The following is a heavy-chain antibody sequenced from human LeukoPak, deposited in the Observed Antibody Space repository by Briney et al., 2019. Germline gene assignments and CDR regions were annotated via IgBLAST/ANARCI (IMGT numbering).Heavy chain of an antibody. CDR2: IYYSGST. CDR1: GGSISSSSYY. J-gene: IGHJ4*02. Sequence: PSETLSLTCTVSGGSISSSSYYWGWIRQPPGKGLEWIGSIYYSGSTYYNPSLKSRVTISVDTSKNQFSLKLSSVTAADTAVYYCARESRSGDCGDWGQGTLVTVSS. V-gene: IGHV4-39*07. D-gene: IGHD2-21*02. CDR3: ARESRSGDCGD.